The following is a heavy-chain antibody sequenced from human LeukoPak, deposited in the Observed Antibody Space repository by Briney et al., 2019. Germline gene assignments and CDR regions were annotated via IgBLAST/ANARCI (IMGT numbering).Heavy chain of an antibody. CDR1: GFTFSSYS. CDR3: GQFQIAAAGVDY. CDR2: ISSSSGFI. D-gene: IGHD6-13*01. Sequence: PGGSLRLSCAASGFTFSSYSMNWVRQAPGKGLEWVSSISSSSGFIFYADSVKGRFTISRDDAKNSLYLQMNSLRAEDTAVYYCGQFQIAAAGVDYWGQGTLVTVSS. J-gene: IGHJ4*02. V-gene: IGHV3-21*01.